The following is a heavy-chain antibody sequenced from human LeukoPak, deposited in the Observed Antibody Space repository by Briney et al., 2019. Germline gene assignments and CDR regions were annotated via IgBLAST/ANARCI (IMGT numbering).Heavy chain of an antibody. CDR1: GFTFDDYT. CDR2: IDWNGATT. Sequence: PGGSLRLSCAASGFTFDDYTLHWVRQVPGKGLEGVSLIDWNGATTHYADSVKGRFTISRDNSKNSLYLQMSSLRTEDTAFYYCAKGKGINYYDSSGYYNHFDYWGQGTLVTVSS. D-gene: IGHD3-22*01. V-gene: IGHV3-43*01. CDR3: AKGKGINYYDSSGYYNHFDY. J-gene: IGHJ4*02.